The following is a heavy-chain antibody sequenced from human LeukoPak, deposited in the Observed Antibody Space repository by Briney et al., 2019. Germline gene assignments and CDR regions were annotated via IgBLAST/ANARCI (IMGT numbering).Heavy chain of an antibody. CDR3: ARGTIFGVVIQRKFGFDP. CDR2: MYCSGST. V-gene: IGHV4-59*01. Sequence: SETLSLTCTVSGGSISSYYWNWIRQPPGKGLEWIGYMYCSGSTNYNPSLKSRVTISIDTSKNQFSLKLSSVTAADTAVYYCARGTIFGVVIQRKFGFDPWGQGTLVTVSS. J-gene: IGHJ5*02. D-gene: IGHD3-3*01. CDR1: GGSISSYY.